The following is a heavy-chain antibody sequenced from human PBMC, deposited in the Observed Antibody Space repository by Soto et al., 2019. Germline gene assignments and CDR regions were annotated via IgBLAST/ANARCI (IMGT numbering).Heavy chain of an antibody. CDR2: IRSKRAGGTT. D-gene: IGHD3-10*01. V-gene: IGHV3-15*01. CDR1: GFTFNTAW. J-gene: IGHJ4*02. CDR3: IAHPPSGSAGADY. Sequence: EVQLVESGGGLVKPGGSLKLSCAASGFTFNTAWMGWVRQSPGKGLEWVGLIRSKRAGGTTDYAAPVQGRFSSSRDDSTNSVYVVMHSLRTEDTGVYYCIAHPPSGSAGADYWGQATLVTVSS.